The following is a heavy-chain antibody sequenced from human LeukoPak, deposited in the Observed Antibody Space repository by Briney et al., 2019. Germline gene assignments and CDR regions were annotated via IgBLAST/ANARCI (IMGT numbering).Heavy chain of an antibody. J-gene: IGHJ5*02. CDR2: ISRSGGST. CDR1: AFTFSSYA. V-gene: IGHV3-23*01. D-gene: IGHD6-13*01. Sequence: GGSLRLFCAASAFTFSSYAMSWVRQAPGKGLEWVSAISRSGGSTYYADSVKGRFTISRDNAKNSLYLQMNSLRAEDTAVYYCARVARRSSWYLIPHYNWFDPWGQGTLVTVSS. CDR3: ARVARRSSWYLIPHYNWFDP.